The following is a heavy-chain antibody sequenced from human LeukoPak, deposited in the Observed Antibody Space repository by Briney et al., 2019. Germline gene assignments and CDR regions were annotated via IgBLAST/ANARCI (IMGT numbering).Heavy chain of an antibody. CDR1: GFTFSSYA. Sequence: GGSLRLSCAASGFTFSSYAMSWVRQAPGKGLEWVSAISGSGGSTYYADSVKGRFTISRDNAKNTLYLQMNSLRAEDTAVYYCARGYGDNSVLVDYWGQGTLVSVSS. J-gene: IGHJ4*02. V-gene: IGHV3-23*01. D-gene: IGHD4-23*01. CDR3: ARGYGDNSVLVDY. CDR2: ISGSGGST.